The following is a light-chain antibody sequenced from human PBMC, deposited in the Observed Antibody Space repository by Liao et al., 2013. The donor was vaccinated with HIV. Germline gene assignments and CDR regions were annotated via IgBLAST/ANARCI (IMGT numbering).Light chain of an antibody. CDR2: YDS. Sequence: SYVLTQPPSVSVAPGKTARITCGGNNIGSKSVHWYQQKPGQAPVLVIYYDSDRPSGIPERFSGSNSGNTATLTINTVEAGDEADYYCQVWDSSSEHVVFGGGTKLTVL. V-gene: IGLV3-21*04. CDR1: NIGSKS. CDR3: QVWDSSSEHVV. J-gene: IGLJ2*01.